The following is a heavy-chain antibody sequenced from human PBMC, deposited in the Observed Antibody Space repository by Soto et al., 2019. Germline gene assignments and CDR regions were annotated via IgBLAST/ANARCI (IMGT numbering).Heavy chain of an antibody. J-gene: IGHJ4*02. CDR3: AKLGSSSWSPHYYFDY. CDR2: ITGTGSDT. CDR1: GFTFSSYS. V-gene: IGHV3-23*01. Sequence: PGGSLRLSCAASGFTFSSYSMNWVRQAPGKGLEWVSAITGTGSDTYYVDSVKGRFTISRDNSENTLYLQMNSLRAEDTAIYYCAKLGSSSWSPHYYFDYWGQGTLVTVSS. D-gene: IGHD2-2*01.